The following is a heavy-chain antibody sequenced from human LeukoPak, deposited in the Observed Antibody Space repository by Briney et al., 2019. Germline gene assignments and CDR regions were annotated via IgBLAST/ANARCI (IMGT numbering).Heavy chain of an antibody. J-gene: IGHJ5*02. Sequence: PAETLSLTCTASGCTLSGYGQYWSCMRQDPGKGLEWIGYIYYSGNSYYNPSLKSRVTISADTSEHQFSLQLNSVTAADTAVYYCARVIVSYRYDANWFDPWGQGTLVTVSS. CDR1: GCTLSGYGQY. CDR2: IYYSGNS. D-gene: IGHD4/OR15-4a*01. V-gene: IGHV4-31*03. CDR3: ARVIVSYRYDANWFDP.